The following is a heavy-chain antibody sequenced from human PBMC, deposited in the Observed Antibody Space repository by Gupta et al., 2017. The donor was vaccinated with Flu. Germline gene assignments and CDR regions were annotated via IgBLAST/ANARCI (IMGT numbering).Heavy chain of an antibody. CDR1: YY. D-gene: IGHD2-2*01. V-gene: IGHV4-39*01. CDR3: ANMVVVPAATPWYFDL. CDR2: IYYSGST. Sequence: YYWGWIRQPPGKGLEWIGSIYYSGSTYYNPSLKSRVTISVDTSKNQFSLKLSSVTAADTAVYYCANMVVVPAATPWYFDLWGRGTLVTVSS. J-gene: IGHJ2*01.